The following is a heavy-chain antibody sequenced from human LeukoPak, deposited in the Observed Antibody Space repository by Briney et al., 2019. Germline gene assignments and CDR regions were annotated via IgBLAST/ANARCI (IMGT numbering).Heavy chain of an antibody. CDR1: GGSISSGGYY. V-gene: IGHV4-30-2*01. J-gene: IGHJ3*02. CDR2: IYHSGST. Sequence: SETLSLTCTVSGGSISSGGYYWSWIRQPPGKGLEWIGYIYHSGSTYYNPSLKSRVTISLDRSKNQFSLKLSSVTAADTAVYYCASPYTPSSPPSSPYDAFDIWGQGTMVTVSS. D-gene: IGHD2-2*01. CDR3: ASPYTPSSPPSSPYDAFDI.